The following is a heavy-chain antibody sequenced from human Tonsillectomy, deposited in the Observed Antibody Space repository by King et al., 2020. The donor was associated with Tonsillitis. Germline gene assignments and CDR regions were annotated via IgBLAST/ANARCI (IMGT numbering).Heavy chain of an antibody. CDR1: GGSFSGYY. Sequence: VQLQQWGAGLLKPSETLSLTCAVYGGSFSGYYWTWIRQPPGKGLEWIGEINHSGSTNYNPSLKSRVTISVDTSTNHFSLKLSSVTAADTAVYFCARELEWADGAFDYWGQGTLVTVSS. V-gene: IGHV4-34*01. D-gene: IGHD3-3*01. J-gene: IGHJ4*02. CDR3: ARELEWADGAFDY. CDR2: INHSGST.